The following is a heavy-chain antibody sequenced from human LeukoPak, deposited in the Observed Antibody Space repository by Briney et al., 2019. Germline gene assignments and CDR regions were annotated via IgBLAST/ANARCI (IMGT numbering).Heavy chain of an antibody. CDR2: ISAYNGNT. J-gene: IGHJ4*02. Sequence: ASVMVSCKTSGYTFTSYGISWVRQAPGQGLEWMGWISAYNGNTNYAQKVQGRVTMTTDTSTSTAYMELRSLRSDDTAVYYCASGPYNTMVRGVITEFDYWGQGTLVTVSS. CDR3: ASGPYNTMVRGVITEFDY. D-gene: IGHD3-10*01. V-gene: IGHV1-18*01. CDR1: GYTFTSYG.